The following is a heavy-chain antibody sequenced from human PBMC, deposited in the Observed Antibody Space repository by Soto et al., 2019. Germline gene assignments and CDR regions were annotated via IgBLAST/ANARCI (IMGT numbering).Heavy chain of an antibody. CDR1: GFAFSNYA. V-gene: IGHV3-23*01. J-gene: IGHJ4*02. CDR3: AKDPNGDYIGAFDD. Sequence: EVQLLESGGDLVQPGGSLRLSCAASGFAFSNYAVTWVRQAPGKGLEWVSSISRSSSVIYYADSVRGRFFISRDNSKSMLYLQMNSLRAEDTARYYCAKDPNGDYIGAFDDWGQGTLVTVFS. CDR2: ISRSSSVI. D-gene: IGHD4-17*01.